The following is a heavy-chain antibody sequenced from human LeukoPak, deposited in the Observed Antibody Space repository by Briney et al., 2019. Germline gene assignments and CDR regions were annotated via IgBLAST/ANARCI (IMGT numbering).Heavy chain of an antibody. J-gene: IGHJ4*02. CDR3: AMGLYCSSTSCPPDY. V-gene: IGHV1-2*02. Sequence: ASVTVSCKASGYTFTGYYMHWVRQAPGQGLEWMGWINPNSGGTNYAQKFQGRVTMTRDTSISTAYMELSRLRSDDTAVYYCAMGLYCSSTSCPPDYWGQGTLVTVSS. D-gene: IGHD2-2*01. CDR2: INPNSGGT. CDR1: GYTFTGYY.